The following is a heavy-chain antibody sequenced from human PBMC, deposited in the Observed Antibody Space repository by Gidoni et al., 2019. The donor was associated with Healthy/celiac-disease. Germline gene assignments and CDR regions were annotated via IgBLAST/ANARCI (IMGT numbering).Heavy chain of an antibody. J-gene: IGHJ4*02. CDR2: IDWDDDK. Sequence: QVTLRESGPALVKPTQTLTLTCTFSGFSLSTSGMYVTWIRQPPGKALEWLALIDWDDDKYYNTSLKTRLTISRDTSKNQVVLTMTNMDPVDTATYYCARMRGYTYGLVDYWGQGTLVTVSS. D-gene: IGHD5-18*01. CDR1: GFSLSTSGMY. CDR3: ARMRGYTYGLVDY. V-gene: IGHV2-70*01.